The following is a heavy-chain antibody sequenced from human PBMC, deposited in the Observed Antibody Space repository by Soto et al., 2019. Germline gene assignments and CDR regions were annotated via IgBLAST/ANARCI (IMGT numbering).Heavy chain of an antibody. CDR1: GFTFSSYS. V-gene: IGHV3-48*02. Sequence: EVQLVESGGGLVQPGGSLRLSCAASGFTFSSYSMNWVRQAPGKGLEWVSYISSSSSTIYYADSVKGRFTISRDNAKNSLYMQMNSLRDEYTAVYYCASISTTTVVTPIDYWGQGTLVTVSS. D-gene: IGHD4-17*01. CDR3: ASISTTTVVTPIDY. CDR2: ISSSSSTI. J-gene: IGHJ4*02.